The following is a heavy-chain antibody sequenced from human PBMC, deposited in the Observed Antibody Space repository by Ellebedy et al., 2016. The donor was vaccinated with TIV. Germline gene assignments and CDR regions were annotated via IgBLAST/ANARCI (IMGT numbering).Heavy chain of an antibody. Sequence: MPSETLSLTCTVSGGSVNNYYWSWIRQPPGKGLEWIGYIYYSGSTNYNPSLKSRVTISVDTSKNQFSLKLSSVTAADTAVYYCARHSSGSRGWFEPWGQGTLVTVSS. D-gene: IGHD1-26*01. CDR1: GGSVNNYY. CDR3: ARHSSGSRGWFEP. CDR2: IYYSGST. J-gene: IGHJ5*02. V-gene: IGHV4-59*08.